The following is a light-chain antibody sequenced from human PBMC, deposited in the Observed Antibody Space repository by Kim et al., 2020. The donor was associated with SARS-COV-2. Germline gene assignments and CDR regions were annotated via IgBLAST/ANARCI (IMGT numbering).Light chain of an antibody. V-gene: IGKV3-11*01. CDR3: QQRSIWPPGS. Sequence: SPGERATLSCRASQSVSSSLAWYQQKPGQAPRLLIYDASNRATGIPARFSGSGSGTDFTLTISSLEPEDFAVYYCQQRSIWPPGSFGQGTKLEI. CDR1: QSVSSS. J-gene: IGKJ2*04. CDR2: DAS.